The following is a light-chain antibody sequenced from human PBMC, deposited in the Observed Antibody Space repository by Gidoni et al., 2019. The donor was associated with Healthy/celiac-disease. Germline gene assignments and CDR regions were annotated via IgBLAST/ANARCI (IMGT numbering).Light chain of an antibody. CDR2: DAS. CDR3: QQRSNWPPT. J-gene: IGKJ4*01. V-gene: IGKV3-11*01. Sequence: IVLTQSPATRSLSPGERATLSCSASQSVSSYFAWYQQKPGQAPRLLIYDASNSATGIPAWFSGSGSGTDFTLTISSLEPEDFAVYYCQQRSNWPPTFGGGTKVEIK. CDR1: QSVSSY.